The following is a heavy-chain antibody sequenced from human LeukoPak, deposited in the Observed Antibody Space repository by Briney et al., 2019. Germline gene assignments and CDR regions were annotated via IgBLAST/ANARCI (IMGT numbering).Heavy chain of an antibody. CDR3: ASDYDILTGYYY. D-gene: IGHD3-9*01. CDR1: GFTFSSYS. J-gene: IGHJ4*02. Sequence: GGSLRLSCAASGFTFSSYSMNWVRQAPGKGLEWVSSISSSSSYIYYADSVKGRFTISRDNAKNSLYLQMNSLRAEDTAVYYCASDYDILTGYYYWGQGTLVTVSS. V-gene: IGHV3-21*01. CDR2: ISSSSSYI.